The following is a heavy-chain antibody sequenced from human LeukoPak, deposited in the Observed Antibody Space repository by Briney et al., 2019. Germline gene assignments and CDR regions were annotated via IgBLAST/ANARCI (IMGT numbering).Heavy chain of an antibody. D-gene: IGHD3-3*01. Sequence: ASVKVSCKASGYTLTSYYMHWVRQAPGQGLEWMGWISAYNSNTNYAQKLQGRVTMTTDTSTSTAYMELRSLRSDDTAVYYCARYDFPYYMDVWGKGTTVTVSS. J-gene: IGHJ6*03. CDR2: ISAYNSNT. V-gene: IGHV1-18*04. CDR1: GYTLTSYY. CDR3: ARYDFPYYMDV.